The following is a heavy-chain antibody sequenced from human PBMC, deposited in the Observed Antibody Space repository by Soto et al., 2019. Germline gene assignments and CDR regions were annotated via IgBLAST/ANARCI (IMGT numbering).Heavy chain of an antibody. J-gene: IGHJ4*02. CDR2: ISGSGGST. CDR3: AKVPYYDILTGYYPYDY. Sequence: PGGSLRLSCAASGFTFSSYSMSWVRQATGKGLEWVSAISGSGGSTYYADSVKGRFTTSRDNSKSTLYLQMNSLRAEDTAVYYCAKVPYYDILTGYYPYDYWGQGTLVTVSS. CDR1: GFTFSSYS. D-gene: IGHD3-9*01. V-gene: IGHV3-23*01.